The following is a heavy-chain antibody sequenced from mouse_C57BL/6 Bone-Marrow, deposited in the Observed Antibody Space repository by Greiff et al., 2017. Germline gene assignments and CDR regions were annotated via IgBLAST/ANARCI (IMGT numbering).Heavy chain of an antibody. CDR2: IYPRSGNT. J-gene: IGHJ3*01. D-gene: IGHD1-1*01. CDR1: GYTFTSYG. V-gene: IGHV1-81*01. CDR3: ARRGGSSLFAY. Sequence: QVQLQQSGAELARPGASVKLSCKASGYTFTSYGISWVKQRTGQGLEWIGEIYPRSGNTYYNEKFKGKATLTADKSSSTAYMELRSLTSEDSAVYFCARRGGSSLFAYWGQGTLGTVSA.